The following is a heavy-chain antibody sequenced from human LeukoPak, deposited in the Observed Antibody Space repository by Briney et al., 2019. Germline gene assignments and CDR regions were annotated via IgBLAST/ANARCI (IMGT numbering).Heavy chain of an antibody. CDR2: IVVGSGNT. J-gene: IGHJ6*02. V-gene: IGHV1-58*02. Sequence: SVKVSCKASGFTFTSSAMQWVRQARGQRLEWIGWIVVGSGNTNYAQKFQERVTITRDMSTSTAYMELSSLRPEDTAVYYCAADRIGTYCSGGGCYSIYYGMDVWGQGTTVTVSS. CDR1: GFTFTSSA. CDR3: AADRIGTYCSGGGCYSIYYGMDV. D-gene: IGHD2-15*01.